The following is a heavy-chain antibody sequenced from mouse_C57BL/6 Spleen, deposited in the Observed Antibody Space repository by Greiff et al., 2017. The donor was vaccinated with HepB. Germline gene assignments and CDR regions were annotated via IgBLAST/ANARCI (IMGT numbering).Heavy chain of an antibody. J-gene: IGHJ2*01. V-gene: IGHV5-6*01. CDR3: ARQGITTGYFDY. D-gene: IGHD2-4*01. Sequence: EVNVVESGGDLVKPGGSLKLSCAASGFTFSSYGMSWVRQTPDKRLEWVATISSGGSYTYYPDSVKGRFTISRDNAKNTLYLQMSSLKSEDTAMYYCARQGITTGYFDYWGQGTTLTVSS. CDR2: ISSGGSYT. CDR1: GFTFSSYG.